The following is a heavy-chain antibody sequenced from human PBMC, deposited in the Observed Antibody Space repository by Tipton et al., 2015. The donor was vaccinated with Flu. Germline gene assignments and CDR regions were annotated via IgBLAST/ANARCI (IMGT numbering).Heavy chain of an antibody. Sequence: TLSLTCTVSGGSISRGSDYWSWIRQPAGKGLEWLGRIYPSGNTNYNPSLQSRVTMSVDTSRNQFSLSLTSVTAADAAIYYCARSGSYHHYYFDLWGRGTLVSVSS. CDR2: IYPSGNT. J-gene: IGHJ2*01. CDR1: GGSISRGSDY. D-gene: IGHD1-26*01. V-gene: IGHV4-61*02. CDR3: ARSGSYHHYYFDL.